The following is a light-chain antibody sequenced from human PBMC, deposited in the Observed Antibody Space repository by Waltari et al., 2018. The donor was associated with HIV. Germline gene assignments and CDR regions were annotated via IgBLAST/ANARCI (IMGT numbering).Light chain of an antibody. Sequence: DLQMTQSPSSLSASVRDRVTITCRTSQSISTYLNWYQQKPGKAPKLRIYATSSLQSGVPSRFSGSGSGTDFTLTISSLQPEDFATYYCQQSFITPLTCGPGTKVDIK. CDR3: QQSFITPLT. V-gene: IGKV1-39*01. CDR1: QSISTY. J-gene: IGKJ3*01. CDR2: ATS.